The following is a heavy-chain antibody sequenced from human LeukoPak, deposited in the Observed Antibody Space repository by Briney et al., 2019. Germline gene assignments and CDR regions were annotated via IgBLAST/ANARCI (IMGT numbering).Heavy chain of an antibody. J-gene: IGHJ3*02. CDR1: GFTFSSYS. V-gene: IGHV3-21*04. D-gene: IGHD3-22*01. CDR3: AKSSSGLIYGEAAFDI. Sequence: GGSLRLSCAASGFTFSSYSMNWVRQAPGKGLEWVSSISSSSSYIYYADSVKGRFTISRDNAKNSLYLQMNSLRAEDTALYHCAKSSSGLIYGEAAFDIWGQGTMVTVSS. CDR2: ISSSSSYI.